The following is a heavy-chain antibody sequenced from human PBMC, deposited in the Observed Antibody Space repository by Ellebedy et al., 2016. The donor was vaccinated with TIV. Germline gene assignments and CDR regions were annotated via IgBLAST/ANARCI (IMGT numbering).Heavy chain of an antibody. V-gene: IGHV3-30*04. Sequence: GESLKISCAASGFTFSSYAMHWVRQAPGKGLEWVAVISYDGRNNYYADSVKGRFTISRDNSKNTLYLQMNSLRAEDTALYYCGRDRGSTAAAGYEAFDIWGQGTMVTVSS. CDR2: ISYDGRNN. J-gene: IGHJ3*02. CDR1: GFTFSSYA. D-gene: IGHD6-13*01. CDR3: GRDRGSTAAAGYEAFDI.